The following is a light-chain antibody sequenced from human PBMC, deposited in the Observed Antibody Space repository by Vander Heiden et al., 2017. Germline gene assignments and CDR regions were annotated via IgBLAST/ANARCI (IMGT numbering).Light chain of an antibody. J-gene: IGKJ2*01. V-gene: IGKV1-39*01. CDR3: QQSNSTPQYT. CDR2: AAS. CDR1: QSISSY. Sequence: DIQVTQSPSSLSASVGDRVTITCRASQSISSYLNWYQQKPGKAPKLLIYAASRLQSGVPARFSGSGSGTDFTLTISSLQPEDFATYYCQQSNSTPQYTFGQGTKLEIK.